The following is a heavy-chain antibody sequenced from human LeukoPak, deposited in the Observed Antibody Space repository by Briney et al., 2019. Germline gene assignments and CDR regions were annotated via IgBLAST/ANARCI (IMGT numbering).Heavy chain of an antibody. CDR3: ATDLGYCSSTTCDTFDY. CDR1: GYTFTSSG. D-gene: IGHD2-2*01. J-gene: IGHJ4*02. V-gene: IGHV1-18*01. Sequence: VASVKVSCKASGYTFTSSGISWVRQAPGQGLEWMGWISTHDVNTKYAQKLQGRVTLTTDTSTSTAYMELGSLRSDDTAVYYCATDLGYCSSTTCDTFDYWGQGTLVTVSS. CDR2: ISTHDVNT.